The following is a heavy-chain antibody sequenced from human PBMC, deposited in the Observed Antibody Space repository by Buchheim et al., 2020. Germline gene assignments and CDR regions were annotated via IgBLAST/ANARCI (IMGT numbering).Heavy chain of an antibody. Sequence: QVQLVESGGGVVQPGRSLRLSCAASGFTFSSYGMHWVRQAPGKGLEWVAVISYDGSNKYYADSVKGRFTISRDNSKNTLYLQMNSLRAEDTAVYYCAKDLGDFWSGYPRYYYYGMDVWDQGTT. CDR1: GFTFSSYG. V-gene: IGHV3-30*18. D-gene: IGHD3-3*01. CDR3: AKDLGDFWSGYPRYYYYGMDV. J-gene: IGHJ6*02. CDR2: ISYDGSNK.